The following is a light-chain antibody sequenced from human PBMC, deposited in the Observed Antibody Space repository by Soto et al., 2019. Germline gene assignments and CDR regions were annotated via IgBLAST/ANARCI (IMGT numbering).Light chain of an antibody. CDR3: QQYSTYWT. J-gene: IGKJ1*01. Sequence: DIQMTQSPSTLSASVGDRVTITCRASQSISTWLAWYQQKPGKAPKLLIFEATTLETGVPSRFSGSGSGTDFTLTITRLQPDDLANYYCQQYSTYWTFGQGTKVEVK. CDR2: EAT. CDR1: QSISTW. V-gene: IGKV1-5*01.